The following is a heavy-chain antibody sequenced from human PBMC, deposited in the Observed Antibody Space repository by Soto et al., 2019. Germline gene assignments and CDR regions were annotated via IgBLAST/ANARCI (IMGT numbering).Heavy chain of an antibody. D-gene: IGHD3-22*01. J-gene: IGHJ4*02. CDR1: GYTFTSYY. Sequence: ASLKVSCKASGYTFTSYYMHWVRQAPGQGLEWMGIINPSGGSTSYAQKFEGRVTMTRDTSTSTVYMELSSLRSEDTAVYYCAREYYYDRSGYYHLGYWGQGTLVTVSS. V-gene: IGHV1-46*01. CDR3: AREYYYDRSGYYHLGY. CDR2: INPSGGST.